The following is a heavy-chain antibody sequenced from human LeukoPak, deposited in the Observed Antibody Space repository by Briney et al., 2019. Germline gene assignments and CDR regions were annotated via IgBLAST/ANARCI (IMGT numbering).Heavy chain of an antibody. J-gene: IGHJ4*02. CDR3: AAQGGSADLTY. CDR1: GFTFSNTW. V-gene: IGHV3-15*01. CDR2: IKRIIAGGTT. Sequence: GGSLRLSCAASGFTFSNTWMNWVRQAPGKGLEWVGRIKRIIAGGTTDYAAHVQGRFTVSRDDSINTLYLQMSSLKTEDTAVYYCAAQGGSADLTYCGQGTLVTVSS.